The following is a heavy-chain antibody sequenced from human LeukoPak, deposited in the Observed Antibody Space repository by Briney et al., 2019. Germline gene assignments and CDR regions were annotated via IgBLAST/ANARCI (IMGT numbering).Heavy chain of an antibody. D-gene: IGHD3-3*01. CDR3: ARGITTFGVVTLPLNY. J-gene: IGHJ4*02. CDR2: INPSGGST. V-gene: IGHV1-46*01. CDR1: GYTFTSYY. Sequence: ASVKVSCKASGYTFTSYYMHWVRQAPGQGLEWMGIINPSGGSTSYAQKFQGRVTMTRDTSTSTVYMELSSLRSEDTAVYYCARGITTFGVVTLPLNYWGQGTLVIVSS.